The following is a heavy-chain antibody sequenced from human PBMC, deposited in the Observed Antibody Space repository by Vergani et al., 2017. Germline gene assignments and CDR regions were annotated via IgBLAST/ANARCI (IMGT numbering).Heavy chain of an antibody. D-gene: IGHD3-10*01. CDR3: ARDTMVRGVKYGMDV. J-gene: IGHJ6*02. CDR1: GYTFTSYD. Sequence: QVQLVQSGAEVKKPGASVKVSCKASGYTFTSYDINWVRQATGQGLEWMGWMNPNSGNTNYAQKLQGRVTMTTDTSTSTAYMELRSLRSDDTAVYYCARDTMVRGVKYGMDVWGQGTTVTVSS. V-gene: IGHV1-8*01. CDR2: MNPNSGNT.